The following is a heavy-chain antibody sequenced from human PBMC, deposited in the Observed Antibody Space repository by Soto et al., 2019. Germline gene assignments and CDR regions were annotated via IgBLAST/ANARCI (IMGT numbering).Heavy chain of an antibody. J-gene: IGHJ4*02. CDR1: GFTFSTYW. D-gene: IGHD3-22*01. V-gene: IGHV3-74*01. Sequence: EVQLVESGGDLVQPGGSLRLSCAASGFTFSTYWMHWVRQAPGKGLLWVSRIKTDGTYATYADSVKGRFTISRDNAKNTLYLKMNSRRVEDAAVYYCAAGGSGYYANWGQGTLVTVSS. CDR2: IKTDGTYA. CDR3: AAGGSGYYAN.